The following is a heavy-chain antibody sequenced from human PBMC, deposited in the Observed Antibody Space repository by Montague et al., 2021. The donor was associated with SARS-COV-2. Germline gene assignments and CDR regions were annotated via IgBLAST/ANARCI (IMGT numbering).Heavy chain of an antibody. CDR1: GGSVNSGGYY. D-gene: IGHD4-11*01. J-gene: IGHJ6*02. CDR3: ASVRTADNYNDYETAGDSYYYGMDV. Sequence: SETLSLTCTVSGGSVNSGGYYWSWIRQPPGKGLEWIGNIYYSGTTNYHPSPKSRVTISVDTSKNQFSLKMSSVTAADTAVYYCASVRTADNYNDYETAGDSYYYGMDVWGQGTTVTVSS. V-gene: IGHV4-61*08. CDR2: IYYSGTT.